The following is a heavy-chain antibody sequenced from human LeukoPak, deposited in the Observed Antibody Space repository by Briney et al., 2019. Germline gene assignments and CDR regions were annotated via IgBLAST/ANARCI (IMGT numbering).Heavy chain of an antibody. CDR2: INPNSGVT. J-gene: IGHJ4*02. Sequence: ASVKVSCKASGYTVTGHYLHWVRQAPGQGLEWMGWINPNSGVTNYAQKFQGRVTMTRDTSINTAYMGLHSLTSDDTAMYYCAKDAYSGFSSSYNMDSWGQGTLVTVPS. CDR1: GYTVTGHY. V-gene: IGHV1-2*02. CDR3: AKDAYSGFSSSYNMDS. D-gene: IGHD5-18*01.